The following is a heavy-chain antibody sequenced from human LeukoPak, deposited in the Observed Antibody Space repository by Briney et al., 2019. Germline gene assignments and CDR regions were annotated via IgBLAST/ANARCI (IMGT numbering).Heavy chain of an antibody. J-gene: IGHJ4*02. CDR2: ISSSSSYI. CDR3: ARGADPSYYYDSSSFTDY. D-gene: IGHD3-22*01. Sequence: GGSLRLSCAASGFTFSIYRMNWVRQAPGKGLEWVSSISSSSSYIYYADSVKGRFTISRDNAKNSLYLQMNSLRAEDTSVYYCARGADPSYYYDSSSFTDYWGQGTLVTVSS. CDR1: GFTFSIYR. V-gene: IGHV3-21*01.